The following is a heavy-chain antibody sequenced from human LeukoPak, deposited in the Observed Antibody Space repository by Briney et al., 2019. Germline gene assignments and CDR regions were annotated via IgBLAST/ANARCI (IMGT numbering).Heavy chain of an antibody. J-gene: IGHJ6*02. CDR1: GFTFSSYA. CDR2: ISGSGGST. Sequence: GGSLRLSCAASGFTFSSYAMSWVRQAPGKGLEWVSAISGSGGSTYYADSVKGRFTISRDNSKNTLYLQMNSLRSEDTAVYYCARCLGSTSCYVGMDVWGQGTTVTVSS. CDR3: ARCLGSTSCYVGMDV. D-gene: IGHD2-2*01. V-gene: IGHV3-23*01.